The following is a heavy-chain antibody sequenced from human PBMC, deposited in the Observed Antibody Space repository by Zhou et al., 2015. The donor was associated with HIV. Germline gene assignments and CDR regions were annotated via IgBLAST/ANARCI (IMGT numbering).Heavy chain of an antibody. V-gene: IGHV1-69*01. D-gene: IGHD2-21*02. CDR1: GGTFSTST. CDR2: IIPQFVTS. CDR3: ATCGADCDVFES. Sequence: QVQLVQSGAEVRKPGSSVKVSCKASGGTFSTSTFIWVRQAPGQGLEWMGGIIPQFVTSNYAQKFQGRLSITADASTSTAFMDLSSLRSDDTAVYYCATCGADCDVFESWGQGTLVTVSS. J-gene: IGHJ5*01.